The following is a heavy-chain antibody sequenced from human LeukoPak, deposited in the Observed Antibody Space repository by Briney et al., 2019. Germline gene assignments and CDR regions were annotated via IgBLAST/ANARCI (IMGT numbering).Heavy chain of an antibody. J-gene: IGHJ3*02. D-gene: IGHD6-19*01. CDR1: GFTFSDYY. V-gene: IGHV3-11*04. CDR2: ISSSSSTI. CDR3: ARDGGSYSSGWYDYDAFDI. Sequence: GGSLRLSCAASGFTFSDYYMSWIRQAPGKGLEWVSYISSSSSTIYYADSVKGRFTISRDNAKNSLYLQMNSLRAEDTAVYYCARDGGSYSSGWYDYDAFDIWGQGTMVTVSS.